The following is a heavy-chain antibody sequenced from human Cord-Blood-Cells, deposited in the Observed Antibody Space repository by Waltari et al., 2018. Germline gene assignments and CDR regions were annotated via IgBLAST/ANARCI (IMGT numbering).Heavy chain of an antibody. Sequence: EVQLVESGGGLVQPGGSLRLSCAASGVTVGSHYLRWVCQAPGKGLEWVSFIYSGGSTYYEDSVKGRVTISRHNSKNTLYLQMNSLRAEDTAVYYWARDELTGDRGRGDWGQGTLVTVSS. CDR1: GVTVGSHY. CDR3: ARDELTGDRGRGD. V-gene: IGHV3-53*04. CDR2: IYSGGST. J-gene: IGHJ4*02. D-gene: IGHD7-27*01.